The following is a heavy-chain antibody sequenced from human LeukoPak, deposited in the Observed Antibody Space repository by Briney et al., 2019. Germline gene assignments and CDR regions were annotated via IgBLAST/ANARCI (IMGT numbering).Heavy chain of an antibody. Sequence: SETLSLTCSVSGVSIKNYYWSWIRQPPGKGPEWVGYISYLGSTYYNSSLKSRVTILVDTSKNQFSLKLSFVTAADTAVYYCAGERRDGYNHNWFDPWGQGTLVIVSS. D-gene: IGHD5-24*01. CDR1: GVSIKNYY. CDR2: ISYLGST. J-gene: IGHJ5*02. CDR3: AGERRDGYNHNWFDP. V-gene: IGHV4-59*01.